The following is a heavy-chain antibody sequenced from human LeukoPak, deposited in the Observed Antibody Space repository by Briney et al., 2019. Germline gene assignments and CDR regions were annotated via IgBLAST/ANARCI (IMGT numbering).Heavy chain of an antibody. Sequence: KSSETLSLTCTVSGGSISSSSYYWGWIRQPPGKGLEWIGSIYYSGSPYYNPSLKSRVTISVDTSKNQFSLKLSSVTAADTAVYYCARDRRNIVVVPAATLDYWGQGTLVTVSS. D-gene: IGHD2-2*01. CDR3: ARDRRNIVVVPAATLDY. J-gene: IGHJ4*02. CDR1: GGSISSSSYY. V-gene: IGHV4-39*07. CDR2: IYYSGSP.